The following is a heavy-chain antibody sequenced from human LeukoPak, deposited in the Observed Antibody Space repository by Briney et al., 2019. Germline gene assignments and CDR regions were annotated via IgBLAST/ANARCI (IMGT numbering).Heavy chain of an antibody. CDR1: GYTFTSYD. Sequence: ASVKVSCKASGYTFTSYDINWVRQATGQGLEWMGWMNPNSGNTGYAQKFQGRVTITTDESTSTAYMELSSLRSEDTAVYYCARGTGFMVRGVIITHYFDYWGQGTLVTVSS. V-gene: IGHV1-8*03. CDR2: MNPNSGNT. J-gene: IGHJ4*02. CDR3: ARGTGFMVRGVIITHYFDY. D-gene: IGHD3-10*01.